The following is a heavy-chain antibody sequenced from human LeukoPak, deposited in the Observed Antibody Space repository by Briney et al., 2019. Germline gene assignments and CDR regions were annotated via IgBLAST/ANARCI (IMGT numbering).Heavy chain of an antibody. V-gene: IGHV1-69*04. J-gene: IGHJ5*02. CDR1: GATLNIGHA. CDR3: SPCGHAYDWFGP. D-gene: IGHD5-12*01. Sequence: SVKVSCKAFGATLNIGHAFIWARQAPGQGLQWMGRIIPFLGEVNCAQNFQGRVSFTADKSTATMYMEMKSLRLDDTAIYYCSPCGHAYDWFGPWGQGTLVTVSS. CDR2: IIPFLGEV.